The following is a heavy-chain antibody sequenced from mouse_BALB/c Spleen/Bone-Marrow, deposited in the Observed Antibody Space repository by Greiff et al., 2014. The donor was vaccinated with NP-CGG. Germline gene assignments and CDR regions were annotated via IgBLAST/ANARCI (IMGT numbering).Heavy chain of an antibody. CDR1: GFTFTDYF. D-gene: IGHD5-1*01. J-gene: IGHJ2*01. Sequence: EVQLVESGGGLVQPGGSLRLSCTTSGFTFTDYFMTWVRQPPGKALEWLGFIRNKPNGYTTEYNPTVKGRFTISRDNSQGILYLQMNALRAEDSAIYYCARDYSGYFDFWGPGTTLTVSS. CDR3: ARDYSGYFDF. CDR2: IRNKPNGYTT. V-gene: IGHV7-3*02.